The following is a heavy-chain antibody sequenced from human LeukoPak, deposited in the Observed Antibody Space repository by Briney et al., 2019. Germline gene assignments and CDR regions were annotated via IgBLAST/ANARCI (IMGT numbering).Heavy chain of an antibody. CDR3: AKEEI. Sequence: PGGSLRLSCAASGFTLSSCWMSWVRQAPGKGLEWVASIKQDGTEKYYVDSVKGRFTISRDNAKNALYLQMNSLKAKDTAVYYCAKEEIWCQGTTVTDSS. J-gene: IGHJ6*02. V-gene: IGHV3-7*01. CDR2: IKQDGTEK. D-gene: IGHD5-24*01. CDR1: GFTLSSCW.